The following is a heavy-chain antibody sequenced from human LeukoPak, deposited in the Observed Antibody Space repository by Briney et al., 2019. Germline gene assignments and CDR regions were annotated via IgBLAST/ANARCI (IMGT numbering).Heavy chain of an antibody. D-gene: IGHD5-18*01. J-gene: IGHJ4*02. Sequence: SVKVSCKASGGTFSSYAISWVRQAPGQGLEWMGRIIPILGIANYAQKFQGRVTITADKSTSTAYMELSSLRSEDTAVYYCARGVVDAAMVDYWGQGTLVTVSS. V-gene: IGHV1-69*04. CDR1: GGTFSSYA. CDR2: IIPILGIA. CDR3: ARGVVDAAMVDY.